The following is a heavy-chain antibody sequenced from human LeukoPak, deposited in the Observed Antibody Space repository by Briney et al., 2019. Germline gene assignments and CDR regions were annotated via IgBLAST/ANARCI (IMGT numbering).Heavy chain of an antibody. D-gene: IGHD4-11*01. CDR1: GVSLRGYY. V-gene: IGHV4-34*01. Sequence: SETLSLTCAVSGVSLRGYYWSWIRQSPEKGLEWIGEVNHEGDSIYSPSLKGRLTLSVDMSKNQFSLNLRSVTAADTAVYFCARGSNYVSDYYFDVWGKGTTVIVSS. CDR3: ARGSNYVSDYYFDV. J-gene: IGHJ6*03. CDR2: VNHEGDS.